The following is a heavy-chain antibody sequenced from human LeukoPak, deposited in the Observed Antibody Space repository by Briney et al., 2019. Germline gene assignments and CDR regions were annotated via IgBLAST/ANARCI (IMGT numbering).Heavy chain of an antibody. D-gene: IGHD4-11*01. J-gene: IGHJ2*01. CDR1: GFTFSSYG. V-gene: IGHV3-30*03. CDR3: ARDSSNYRRWYFDL. CDR2: ISYDGSNK. Sequence: GGSLRLSCAASGFTFSSYGMHWVRQAPGKGLEWVAVISYDGSNKYYADSVKGRFTISRDNAKNSLYLQMNSLRAEDTAVYYCARDSSNYRRWYFDLWGRGTLVTVSS.